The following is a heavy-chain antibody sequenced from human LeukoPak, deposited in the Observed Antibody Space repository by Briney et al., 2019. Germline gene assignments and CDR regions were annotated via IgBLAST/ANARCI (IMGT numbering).Heavy chain of an antibody. CDR1: GSSISFYY. V-gene: IGHV4-59*08. CDR2: NSGST. J-gene: IGHJ3*02. D-gene: IGHD1-26*01. Sequence: KPSETLSLTCTVAGSSISFYYWSWIRQPPGKGLEWIGYNSGSTNYNASLKSRVTILLVRSKNQFSLKLSSVTAADTAVYYCARGRGYGGNYLRSFDIWGQGTMVTVSS. CDR3: ARGRGYGGNYLRSFDI.